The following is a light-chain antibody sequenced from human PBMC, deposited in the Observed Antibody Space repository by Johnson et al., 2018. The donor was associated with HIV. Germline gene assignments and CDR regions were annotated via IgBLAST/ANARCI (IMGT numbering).Light chain of an antibody. J-gene: IGLJ1*01. CDR1: SSNIGNNY. Sequence: QSVLTQPPSVSAAPGQKVTISCSGSSSNIGNNYVSWYQQLPGTAPKLLIYENNKRPSGIPDRFSGSKSGTSATLGITGFQTGDEADYYCGTWDSSLSGVFGTGTKVTVL. V-gene: IGLV1-51*02. CDR2: ENN. CDR3: GTWDSSLSGV.